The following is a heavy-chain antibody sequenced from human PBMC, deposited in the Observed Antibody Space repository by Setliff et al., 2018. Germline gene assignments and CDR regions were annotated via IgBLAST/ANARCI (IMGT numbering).Heavy chain of an antibody. CDR3: ARSEGSSWLSSYYYYYGMDV. J-gene: IGHJ6*02. CDR1: GYTFTDYY. CDR2: INPDSGGT. D-gene: IGHD6-13*01. Sequence: ASVKVSCKASGYTFTDYYIHWVWQAPGQGLEWMGRINPDSGGTNYAQKLQGRVTMTTDASTSTAYMELRSLRSDDTAVYYCARSEGSSWLSSYYYYYGMDVWGQGTTVTVSS. V-gene: IGHV1-2*06.